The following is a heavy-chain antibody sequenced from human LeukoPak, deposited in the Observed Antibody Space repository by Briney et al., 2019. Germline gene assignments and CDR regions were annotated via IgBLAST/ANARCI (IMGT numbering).Heavy chain of an antibody. CDR3: ARGSSDRAEYLQY. CDR2: IYYSGSI. CDR1: GGSISSYY. J-gene: IGHJ1*01. Sequence: SETLSLTCTVSGGSISSYYWSWIRRPPGRGLEWIGYIYYSGSINYNPSLKSRVTISEDTSKNQFSLKLSSVTAADTAVYYCARGSSDRAEYLQYWGQGTLVTVSS. D-gene: IGHD6-6*01. V-gene: IGHV4-59*01.